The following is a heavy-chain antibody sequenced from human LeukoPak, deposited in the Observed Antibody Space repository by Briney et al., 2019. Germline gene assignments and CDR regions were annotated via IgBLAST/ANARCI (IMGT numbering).Heavy chain of an antibody. Sequence: PSETLSLTCSVSGDTINDYTWSWTRQSAGMGLEWIGRLYSSGNTDYNPAFQSRVTMSRDTSKNQFSLRLTSMTAADTAVYYCARETYNTGCFGDVWGQGALVTVSS. CDR2: LYSSGNT. CDR3: ARETYNTGCFGDV. D-gene: IGHD6-19*01. J-gene: IGHJ4*02. CDR1: GDTINDYT. V-gene: IGHV4-4*07.